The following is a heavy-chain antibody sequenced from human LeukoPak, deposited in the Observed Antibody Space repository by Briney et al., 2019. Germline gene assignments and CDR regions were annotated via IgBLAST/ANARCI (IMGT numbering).Heavy chain of an antibody. J-gene: IGHJ4*02. CDR1: GFTFSVFE. CDR2: ISSTGSWT. D-gene: IGHD7-27*01. CDR3: ARDPGDFALD. Sequence: GGSLRLSCAASGFTFSVFEMNWVRQAPGKGLEWVSYISSTGSWTYYADSVKGRFTISRDNAKNSLYLQMNSLRAEDTAVYYCARDPGDFALDWGQGTLVTVSS. V-gene: IGHV3-48*03.